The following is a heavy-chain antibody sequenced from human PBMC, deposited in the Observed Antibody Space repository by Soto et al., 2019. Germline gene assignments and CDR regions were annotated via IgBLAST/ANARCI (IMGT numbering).Heavy chain of an antibody. CDR3: AREPTTAGTVNWFDP. D-gene: IGHD6-13*01. CDR2: VYTSGYS. V-gene: IGHV4-4*07. CDR1: GGSISSDY. Sequence: VQLQESGPGLVKPSETLSLICTVSGGSISSDYLSWIRQPAGKGLEWIGRVYTSGYSNSNPSLKSRDTMSVDTSKKQFSLNLSSVTAADTAVYYCAREPTTAGTVNWFDPWGHGTLVTVSS. J-gene: IGHJ5*02.